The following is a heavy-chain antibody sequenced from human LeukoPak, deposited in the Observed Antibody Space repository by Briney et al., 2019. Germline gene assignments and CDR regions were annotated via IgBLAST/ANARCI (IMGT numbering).Heavy chain of an antibody. Sequence: PGGSLRLSCAASGFTFSSYWMSWVRRAPGKGLEWVANIKGDGSEKWYVDSVKGRFTISRDNAQNSVHLQMNSLRAEDTAVYYCARDEYRSRWLHPWGQGTLVTVTS. CDR3: ARDEYRSRWLHP. CDR1: GFTFSSYW. J-gene: IGHJ5*02. D-gene: IGHD4-11*01. CDR2: IKGDGSEK. V-gene: IGHV3-7*01.